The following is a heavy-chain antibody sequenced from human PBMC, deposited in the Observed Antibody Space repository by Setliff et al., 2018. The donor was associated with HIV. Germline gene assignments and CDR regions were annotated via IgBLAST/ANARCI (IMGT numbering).Heavy chain of an antibody. V-gene: IGHV4-39*01. J-gene: IGHJ2*01. Sequence: SETLSLTCSVSSGSIGSTSSYWGWIRQPPGKGLEWIVSVYYSGTTYYNPSLKSRVTISVDTSKSQLSLQLNSMTAADTALYYCARHRYNWYFDVWGRGTLVTVSS. CDR3: ARHRYNWYFDV. D-gene: IGHD1-26*01. CDR1: SGSIGSTSSY. CDR2: VYYSGTT.